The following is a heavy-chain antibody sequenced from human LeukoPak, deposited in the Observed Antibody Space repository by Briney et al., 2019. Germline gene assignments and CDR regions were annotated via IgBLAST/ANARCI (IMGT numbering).Heavy chain of an antibody. D-gene: IGHD3-22*01. V-gene: IGHV1-2*04. CDR1: GYTFTCYY. Sequence: ASVKVSCKASGYTFTCYYMHWVRQAPGQGLEWMGWINPNSGGTNYAQKFQGWDTMTRDTSISTAYMELSRLRSDDTAVYYCAREYYYDSSGHFDYWGQGTLVTVSS. J-gene: IGHJ4*02. CDR3: AREYYYDSSGHFDY. CDR2: INPNSGGT.